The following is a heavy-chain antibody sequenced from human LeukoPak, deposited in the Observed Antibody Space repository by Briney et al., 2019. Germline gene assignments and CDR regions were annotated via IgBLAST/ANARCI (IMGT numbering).Heavy chain of an antibody. CDR1: GGSISSYY. V-gene: IGHV4-59*01. CDR3: ARGYSSSWGDY. J-gene: IGHJ4*02. D-gene: IGHD6-13*01. CDR2: IYYSGST. Sequence: SETLPLTCTVSGGSISSYYWSWIRQPPGKGLEWIGYIYYSGSTNYNPSLKSRVTISVDTSKNQFSLKLSSVTAADTAVYYCARGYSSSWGDYWGQGTLVTVSS.